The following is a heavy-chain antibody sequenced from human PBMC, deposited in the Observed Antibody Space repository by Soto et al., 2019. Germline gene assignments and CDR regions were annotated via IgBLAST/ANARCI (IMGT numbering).Heavy chain of an antibody. D-gene: IGHD3-10*01. Sequence: PSETLSLTCTVSGGSISSYYWSWIRQPPGKGLEWIGYIYYSGSTNYNPSLKSRVTISVDTSKNQFSLKLSSVTAADTAVYYCARDRLGYHYYCSGRNAFDIWGQGTMVTVSS. J-gene: IGHJ3*02. CDR3: ARDRLGYHYYCSGRNAFDI. CDR1: GGSISSYY. V-gene: IGHV4-59*01. CDR2: IYYSGST.